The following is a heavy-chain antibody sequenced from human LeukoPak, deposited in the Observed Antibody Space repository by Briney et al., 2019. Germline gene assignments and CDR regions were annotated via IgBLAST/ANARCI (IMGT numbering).Heavy chain of an antibody. Sequence: GASVKVSCKASGYTFTSYGISWVRQAPGQGLEWMGWISAYNGNTNYAQKLQGRVTMTTDTSTSTAYMELRSLRSDDTAVYYCARVFLLAVAGSRVYFDYWGQGTLVTVSS. CDR1: GYTFTSYG. D-gene: IGHD6-19*01. J-gene: IGHJ4*02. CDR2: ISAYNGNT. CDR3: ARVFLLAVAGSRVYFDY. V-gene: IGHV1-18*01.